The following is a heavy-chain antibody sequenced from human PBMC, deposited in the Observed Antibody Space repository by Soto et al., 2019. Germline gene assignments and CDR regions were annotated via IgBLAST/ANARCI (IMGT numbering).Heavy chain of an antibody. CDR1: GFTFSNYA. CDR2: ISYDESTN. D-gene: IGHD5-18*01. CDR3: ARDRGTAMVLLDH. J-gene: IGHJ4*02. V-gene: IGHV3-30-3*01. Sequence: QVQLVESGGGVVQPGRSLRLSCTASGFTFSNYALHWVRQAPGKGLEWVAIISYDESTNYYADSVKGRFTISRDTSKNTLYLQMNSLRPEDTAVYYCARDRGTAMVLLDHWGRGTLVTVSS.